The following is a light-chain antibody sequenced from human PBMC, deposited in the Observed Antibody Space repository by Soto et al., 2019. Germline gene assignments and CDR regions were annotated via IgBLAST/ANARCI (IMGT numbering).Light chain of an antibody. CDR1: TSDIGAYRH. CDR2: DVS. Sequence: QSALTQPGSVSGSPGQSIIISCTGTTSDIGAYRHVSWYQQHPGKVPTLIMFDVSSRPSGVSNRFSGSKSGNTASLIISCLQADDEADYYCSSYTDMSLYVFGTGTKVTVL. V-gene: IGLV2-14*03. CDR3: SSYTDMSLYV. J-gene: IGLJ1*01.